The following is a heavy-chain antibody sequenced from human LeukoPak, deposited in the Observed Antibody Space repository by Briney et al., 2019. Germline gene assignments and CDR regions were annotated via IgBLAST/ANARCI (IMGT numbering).Heavy chain of an antibody. CDR1: GFTFDDYA. J-gene: IGHJ6*03. V-gene: IGHV3-9*01. Sequence: GGSLRLSRAASGFTFDDYAMHWVRQAPGKGLEWVSGISWNSGSIGYADSVKGRFTISRDNAKNSLYLQMNSLRAEDTALYYCAKAPHYYYYYMDVWGKGTTVTVSS. CDR2: ISWNSGSI. CDR3: AKAPHYYYYYMDV.